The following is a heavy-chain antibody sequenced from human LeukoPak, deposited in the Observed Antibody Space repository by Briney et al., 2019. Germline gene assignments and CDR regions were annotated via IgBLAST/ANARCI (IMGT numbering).Heavy chain of an antibody. CDR1: GFTFNNYA. CDR2: IFYDGSVY. D-gene: IGHD3-22*01. Sequence: PGGSLRLSCAASGFTFNNYAMHWVRQAPGKGLEWVAVIFYDGSVYYYADSVKGRFTISRDNSKSTLYLQMNSLRVEDTGVYYCARDPRGPTGFDSSGRDTFEYWGQGTLVTVSS. CDR3: ARDPRGPTGFDSSGRDTFEY. J-gene: IGHJ4*02. V-gene: IGHV3-30*04.